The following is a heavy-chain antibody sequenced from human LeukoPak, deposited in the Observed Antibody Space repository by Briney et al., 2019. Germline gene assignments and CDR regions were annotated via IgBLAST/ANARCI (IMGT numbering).Heavy chain of an antibody. V-gene: IGHV3-23*01. CDR1: GFTFSIYA. CDR3: AKDRPNYFGTNGHYYRRDGDF. CDR2: ITSTGEST. J-gene: IGHJ4*02. Sequence: VGSLRLSCAASGFTFSIYAMSWVRQAPGRGLEWVASITSTGESTWYAGSVKGRFTISRDNSKYTVYLQMNSLRAEDTAIYYCAKDRPNYFGTNGHYYRRDGDFWGQGTLVTVSS. D-gene: IGHD3-22*01.